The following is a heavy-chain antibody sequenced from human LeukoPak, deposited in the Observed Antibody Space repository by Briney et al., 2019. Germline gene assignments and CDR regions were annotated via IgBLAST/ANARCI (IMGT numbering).Heavy chain of an antibody. CDR1: GGSITSYY. D-gene: IGHD2-21*02. CDR3: ARETAYCGGDCFTLLDY. CDR2: IYYSGST. Sequence: SETLSLTCTVSGGSITSYYWSWIPQPPGKGLEWIGYIYYSGSTNYSPSLKSRVTISVDTSKNQFSLKLSSVTAADTAVYYCARETAYCGGDCFTLLDYWGQGTLVTVSS. V-gene: IGHV4-59*01. J-gene: IGHJ4*02.